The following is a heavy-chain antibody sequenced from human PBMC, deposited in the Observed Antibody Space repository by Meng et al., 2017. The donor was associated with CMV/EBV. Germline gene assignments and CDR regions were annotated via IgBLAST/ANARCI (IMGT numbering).Heavy chain of an antibody. CDR1: GFIFDDYG. V-gene: IGHV3-20*03. Sequence: SGFIFDDYGMSWVRQAPGKGLEWVSGINWNGGSTGYADSVKGRFTISRDNAKNSLYLQMNSLRAEDTALYYCARFYYDSSGPLFDYWGQGTLVTVSS. CDR2: INWNGGST. CDR3: ARFYYDSSGPLFDY. J-gene: IGHJ4*02. D-gene: IGHD3-22*01.